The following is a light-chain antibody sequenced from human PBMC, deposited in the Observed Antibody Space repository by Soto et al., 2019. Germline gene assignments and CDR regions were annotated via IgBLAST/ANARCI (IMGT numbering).Light chain of an antibody. CDR2: GAS. CDR1: QSISSSY. Sequence: EIVLTQSPGTLSLSPGERTTLSCRASQSISSSYLAWYQQKPGQAHRLLVYGASSRATGIPDRFSGSGSGTDFTLTISRLEPEDFALYYCQQYSSTFWTLGQGTKVDIK. CDR3: QQYSSTFWT. V-gene: IGKV3-20*01. J-gene: IGKJ1*01.